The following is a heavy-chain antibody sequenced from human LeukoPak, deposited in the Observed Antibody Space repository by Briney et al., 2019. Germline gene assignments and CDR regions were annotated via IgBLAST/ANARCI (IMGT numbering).Heavy chain of an antibody. CDR1: GFTFSSYG. D-gene: IGHD3-16*01. Sequence: PGGSLRLSCAASGFTFSSYGMHWVRPAPGKGLEWVAFIWYDGSNKYYADSVKGRFTISRDNSKNTLYLQMNSLRAGDTAVYYCAKDAYDYVVIGYNWFDPWGQGTLVTVSS. V-gene: IGHV3-30*02. CDR2: IWYDGSNK. J-gene: IGHJ5*02. CDR3: AKDAYDYVVIGYNWFDP.